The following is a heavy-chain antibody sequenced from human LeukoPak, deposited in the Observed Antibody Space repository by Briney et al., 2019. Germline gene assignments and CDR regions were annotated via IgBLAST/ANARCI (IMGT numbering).Heavy chain of an antibody. V-gene: IGHV3-11*01. CDR2: ISASTNVI. D-gene: IGHD3-22*01. J-gene: IGHJ3*02. CDR3: ARSGETNYDSTRAFDI. Sequence: GGSLRLSCEASGFSFNYYYMSWIRQAPGKGLEWLSYISASTNVIYYAYSVRGRFTISRDNTKNSLYLQMDNLRAEDTAVYYCARSGETNYDSTRAFDIWGQGTMVTVSS. CDR1: GFSFNYYY.